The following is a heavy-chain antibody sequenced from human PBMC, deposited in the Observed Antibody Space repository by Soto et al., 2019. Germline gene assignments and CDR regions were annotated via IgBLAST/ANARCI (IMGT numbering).Heavy chain of an antibody. V-gene: IGHV3-23*01. Sequence: GGSLRLSCTASGFTFGIYAMSWVRQAPGKGLEWVSSISGSGGSIYYAHSVKGRFTISRDKTKNTLDLQMNSLRAEDTAVYHCARVAPEYSSTPRRFDFWGQGTLVTVSS. D-gene: IGHD6-13*01. J-gene: IGHJ4*02. CDR1: GFTFGIYA. CDR2: ISGSGGSI. CDR3: ARVAPEYSSTPRRFDF.